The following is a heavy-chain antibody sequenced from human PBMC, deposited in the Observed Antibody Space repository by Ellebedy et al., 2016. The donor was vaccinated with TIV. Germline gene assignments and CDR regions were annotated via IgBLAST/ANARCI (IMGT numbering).Heavy chain of an antibody. CDR1: GFTFSTYA. J-gene: IGHJ3*01. V-gene: IGHV3-23*01. Sequence: GESLKISCAASGFTFSTYAMSWVRQAPGKGLEWVSGMSDSGSSTYYTDSVKGRFTISRDNSRNTLYLQMSSLRAEDTAVYYCAKDQQVTTPGESTPGEAFDVWGQGTMFTVPS. CDR3: AKDQQVTTPGESTPGEAFDV. CDR2: MSDSGSST. D-gene: IGHD4-11*01.